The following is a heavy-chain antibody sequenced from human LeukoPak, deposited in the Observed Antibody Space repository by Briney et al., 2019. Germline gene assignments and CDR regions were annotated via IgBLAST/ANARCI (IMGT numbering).Heavy chain of an antibody. D-gene: IGHD3-22*01. CDR1: GFTFSSYE. V-gene: IGHV3-48*03. CDR2: ISSSGSTI. CDR3: AGSSGPNWFDP. J-gene: IGHJ5*02. Sequence: PGGSLILSCAASGFTFSSYEMNWVRQAPGKGLEWVSYISSSGSTIYYADSVKGRFAISRDNAKNSLYLQMNSLRAEDAAVYYCAGSSGPNWFDPWGQGTLVTVSS.